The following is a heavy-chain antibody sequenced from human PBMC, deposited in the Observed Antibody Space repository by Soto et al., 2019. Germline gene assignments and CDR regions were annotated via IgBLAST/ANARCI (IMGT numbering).Heavy chain of an antibody. CDR3: ARPIVATSDY. CDR1: GGSISSSSYY. D-gene: IGHD5-12*01. J-gene: IGHJ4*02. V-gene: IGHV4-39*01. Sequence: QLQLQESGPGLVKPSETLSLTCTVSGGSISSSSYYWGWIRQPPGKGLEWIGSIYYSGSTYYNPSLKCRVTISVDTSKNQFSLKLSSVTAADTAVYYCARPIVATSDYWGQGTLVTVSS. CDR2: IYYSGST.